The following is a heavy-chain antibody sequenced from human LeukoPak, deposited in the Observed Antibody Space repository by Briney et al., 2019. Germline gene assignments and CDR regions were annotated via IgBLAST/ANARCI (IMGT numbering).Heavy chain of an antibody. CDR3: AKGKRPPMAEDFDY. CDR2: IYSGGST. J-gene: IGHJ4*02. D-gene: IGHD2-8*01. Sequence: PGGSLRLSCAASGFTVSSNYMSWVRQAPGKGLEWVSVIYSGGSTYYADSVKGRFTISRDNSKNTLYLQMNSLRAEDTAVYYCAKGKRPPMAEDFDYWGQGTLVTVSS. CDR1: GFTVSSNY. V-gene: IGHV3-53*01.